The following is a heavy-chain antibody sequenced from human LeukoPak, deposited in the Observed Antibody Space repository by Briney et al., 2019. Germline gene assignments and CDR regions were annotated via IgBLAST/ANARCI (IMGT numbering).Heavy chain of an antibody. Sequence: GGSLRLSCAASGFTFNSYAMSWVRQAPEKGLEWVATISGSAGRTYYADSVKGRFTISRDNSKNTLYLQMNSLRAEDTAVYYCAKDQGYSGYDPLDYWGQGTLVTVSS. CDR2: ISGSAGRT. CDR3: AKDQGYSGYDPLDY. D-gene: IGHD5-12*01. J-gene: IGHJ4*02. V-gene: IGHV3-23*01. CDR1: GFTFNSYA.